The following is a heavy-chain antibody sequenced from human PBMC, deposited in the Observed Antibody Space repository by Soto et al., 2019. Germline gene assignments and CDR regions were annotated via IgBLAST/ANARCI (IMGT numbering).Heavy chain of an antibody. CDR1: GGSISSGGYY. CDR3: ARVTPGIAAAGTIWFDP. V-gene: IGHV4-31*03. D-gene: IGHD6-13*01. J-gene: IGHJ5*02. CDR2: IYYSGST. Sequence: SETLSLTCTVSGGSISSGGYYWSWIRQHPGKGLEWIGYIYYSGSTYYNPSLKSRVTISVDTSKNQFSLKLSSVTAADTAVYYCARVTPGIAAAGTIWFDPWGQGTLVTVSS.